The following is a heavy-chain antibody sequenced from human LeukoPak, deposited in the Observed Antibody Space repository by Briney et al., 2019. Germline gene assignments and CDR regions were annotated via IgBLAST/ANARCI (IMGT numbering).Heavy chain of an antibody. V-gene: IGHV3-30*03. D-gene: IGHD6-13*01. CDR3: ARMYSSSWYGALYYFDY. CDR1: GFTFSSYG. CDR2: ISYDGSNK. Sequence: GGSLRLSCAASGFTFSSYGMHWVRQAPGKGLEWVAVISYDGSNKYYADSVKGRFTISRDNSKNTLYLQMNSLRAEDTAVYYCARMYSSSWYGALYYFDYWGQGTLVTVSS. J-gene: IGHJ4*02.